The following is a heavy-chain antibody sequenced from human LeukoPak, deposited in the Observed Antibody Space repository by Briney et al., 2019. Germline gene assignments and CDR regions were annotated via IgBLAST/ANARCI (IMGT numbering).Heavy chain of an antibody. CDR1: GFTFSDSA. Sequence: GGSLKLSCAASGFTFSDSAMHWVRQASGKGLEWVGRIRSKAKNYATEFAASVKGRFIMSRDDSKNMAYLQMNSLRAEDTAVYYCARVGRRSGSYCAFDIWGQGTMVTVSS. CDR3: ARVGRRSGSYCAFDI. J-gene: IGHJ3*02. CDR2: IRSKAKNYAT. D-gene: IGHD1-26*01. V-gene: IGHV3-73*01.